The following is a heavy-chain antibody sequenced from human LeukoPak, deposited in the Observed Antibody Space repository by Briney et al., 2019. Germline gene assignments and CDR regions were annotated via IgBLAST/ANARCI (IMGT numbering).Heavy chain of an antibody. Sequence: SETLSLTCVVSGGSFSGYYWSWIRQPPGKGLEWIGEINHSGSTNYNPSLKSRVTISVDPSKNQFSLKLTSVIAADTAVYYCARAGWFGELYGPLDFWGQGTLVTVSS. D-gene: IGHD3-10*01. CDR1: GGSFSGYY. CDR3: ARAGWFGELYGPLDF. V-gene: IGHV4-34*01. J-gene: IGHJ4*02. CDR2: INHSGST.